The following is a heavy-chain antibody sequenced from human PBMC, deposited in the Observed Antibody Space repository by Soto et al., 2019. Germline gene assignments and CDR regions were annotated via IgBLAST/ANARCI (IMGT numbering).Heavy chain of an antibody. J-gene: IGHJ5*02. D-gene: IGHD6-13*01. V-gene: IGHV4-34*01. Sequence: SETLSLTCAVYGGSFSGYYWSWIRQPPGKGLEWIGEINHSGSTNYNPSLKSRVTISVDTSKNQFSLELSSLRSEDTAVYYCARVTAERIAAQGWFDPWGQGTLVTVSS. CDR3: ARVTAERIAAQGWFDP. CDR1: GGSFSGYY. CDR2: INHSGST.